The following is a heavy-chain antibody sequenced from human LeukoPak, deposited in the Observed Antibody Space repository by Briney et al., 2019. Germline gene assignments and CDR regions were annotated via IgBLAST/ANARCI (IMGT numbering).Heavy chain of an antibody. V-gene: IGHV4-59*08. CDR1: GGSISSYY. J-gene: IGHJ4*02. Sequence: SETLSLTCTVSGGSISSYYWSWIRQPPGKGLEWIGYIYYSGSTNYNPSLKSRVTISVDTSKNQFSLKLSSVTAADTAVYYCARRNPYYDSSGYPFDYWGQGTLVTVSS. CDR2: IYYSGST. D-gene: IGHD3-22*01. CDR3: ARRNPYYDSSGYPFDY.